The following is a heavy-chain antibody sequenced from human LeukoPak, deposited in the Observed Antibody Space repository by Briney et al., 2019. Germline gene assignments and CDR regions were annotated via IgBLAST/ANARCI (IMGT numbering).Heavy chain of an antibody. J-gene: IGHJ4*02. D-gene: IGHD1-26*01. CDR3: AREKRTGIVGAGVFDY. CDR1: GFTFSSYG. CDR2: IRYDGSNK. Sequence: GGSLRLSCAASGFTFSSYGMHWVRQAPGKGLEWVAFIRYDGSNKYYADSVKGRFTISRDNSKNTLYLQMNSLRAEDTAVYYCAREKRTGIVGAGVFDYWGQGTLVTVSS. V-gene: IGHV3-30*02.